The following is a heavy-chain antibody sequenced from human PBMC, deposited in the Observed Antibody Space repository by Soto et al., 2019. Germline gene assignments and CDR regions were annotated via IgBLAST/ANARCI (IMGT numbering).Heavy chain of an antibody. CDR3: ARDLAWVCASNGCYTNEGTYGMAP. CDR2: ITVDGGNT. D-gene: IGHD2-2*02. J-gene: IGHJ5*02. CDR1: GDNFARYG. Sequence: GASVKVSCKAPGDNFARYGIRWVRQAPGQGLEWMGWITVDGGNTRHTERVTESLRGTVALTKDTTTSTASMELNSLTTDHSAVYFCARDLAWVCASNGCYTNEGTYGMAPWGQGTPVTVSS. V-gene: IGHV1-18*01.